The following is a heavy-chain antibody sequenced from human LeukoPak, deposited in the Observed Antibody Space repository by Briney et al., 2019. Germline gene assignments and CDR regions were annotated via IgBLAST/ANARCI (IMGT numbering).Heavy chain of an antibody. D-gene: IGHD1-26*01. V-gene: IGHV4-38-2*02. CDR1: GYSISSGYY. CDR3: AREYSGNYLDY. CDR2: INHSGST. Sequence: SETLSLTCTVSGYSISSGYYWSWIRQPPGKGMEWIGEINHSGSTNYNPSLKSRVTISVDTSKNQFSLKLSSVTAADTAVYYCAREYSGNYLDYWGQGTLVTVSS. J-gene: IGHJ4*02.